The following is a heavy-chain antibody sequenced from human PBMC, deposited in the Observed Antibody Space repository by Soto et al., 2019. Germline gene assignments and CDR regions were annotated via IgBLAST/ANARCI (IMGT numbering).Heavy chain of an antibody. V-gene: IGHV1-2*02. Sequence: QVQLVQSGAEVKKPGASVKVSCKASGYTFTGHYMYWVRQAPGQGLEWMGWINPDNGGTSYAQKFQARVTMTTDTSINTAYMELSRLRSDDTAVYYWAREVGKVGYSSSSCDYWGQGSLVTVST. CDR2: INPDNGGT. J-gene: IGHJ4*02. CDR1: GYTFTGHY. CDR3: AREVGKVGYSSSSCDY. D-gene: IGHD6-6*01.